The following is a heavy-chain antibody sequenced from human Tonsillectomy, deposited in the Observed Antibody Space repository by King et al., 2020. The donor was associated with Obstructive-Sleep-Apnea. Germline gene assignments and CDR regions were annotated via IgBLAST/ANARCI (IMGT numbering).Heavy chain of an antibody. J-gene: IGHJ6*02. CDR3: AKSGYFGSGTYYMSYYYGMDV. D-gene: IGHD3-10*01. CDR2: IWSDGINT. V-gene: IGHV3-33*06. CDR1: GFTFSRYG. Sequence: VQLVESGGGVVQPGRSLRLSCAASGFTFSRYGMHWVRQAPGKGLEWVAVIWSDGINTYYADSVKGRFTISRDNSKDTRYLQMNSLRAEDTAGYHCAKSGYFGSGTYYMSYYYGMDVWGQGTTVTVSS.